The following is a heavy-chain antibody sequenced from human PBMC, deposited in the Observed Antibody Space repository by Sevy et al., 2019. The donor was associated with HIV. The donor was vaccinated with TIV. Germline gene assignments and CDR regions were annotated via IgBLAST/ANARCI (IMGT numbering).Heavy chain of an antibody. CDR2: IKEDGSEK. V-gene: IGHV3-7*01. J-gene: IGHJ5*02. D-gene: IGHD2-15*01. CDR1: GFTFTNYW. Sequence: GGSLRLSCAASGFTFTNYWMTWVRQAPGKGLEWVANIKEDGSEKNFVDSVKGRFTISRDNAKNTLYLQMNSLRAEDTAVYHCARAHIMCGGGTCSPGWFGPWGQGTLVTVSS. CDR3: ARAHIMCGGGTCSPGWFGP.